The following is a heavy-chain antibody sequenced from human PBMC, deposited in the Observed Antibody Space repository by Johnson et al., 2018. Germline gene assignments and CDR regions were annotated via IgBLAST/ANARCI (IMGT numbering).Heavy chain of an antibody. V-gene: IGHV4-34*01. J-gene: IGHJ6*03. Sequence: QVQLQQWGAGLLKPSETLSLTCAVHGGSLSGYYWSWIRQPPGKGLEWIGKINHSGSSNYNPSLKSRVIISVDTSDNQVSLSLTSVTAADTAVFYCARGASTFWSVSVEYYYYVYMDGWGQGTTVTVS. D-gene: IGHD3-3*01. CDR1: GGSLSGYY. CDR2: INHSGSS. CDR3: ARGASTFWSVSVEYYYYVYMDG.